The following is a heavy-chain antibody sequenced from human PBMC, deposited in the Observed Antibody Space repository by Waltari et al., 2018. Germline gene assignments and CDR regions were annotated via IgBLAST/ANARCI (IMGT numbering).Heavy chain of an antibody. CDR1: AVTFSSYW. J-gene: IGHJ6*02. D-gene: IGHD3-10*01. CDR3: ARQWFRDV. CDR2: INSDGIIT. V-gene: IGHV3-74*01. Sequence: EVQLVESGGDLVQPGGSLTPSCAASAVTFSSYWRPWVGQAPGKGLGLVSRINSDGIITTYADSVKGRFTISRDNAKNTLYLQMNSLRAEDTAVYYCARQWFRDVWGQGTTVTVSS.